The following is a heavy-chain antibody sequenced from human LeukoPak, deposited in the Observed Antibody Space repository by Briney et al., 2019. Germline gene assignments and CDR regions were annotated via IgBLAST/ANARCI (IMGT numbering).Heavy chain of an antibody. D-gene: IGHD6-19*01. CDR2: ISGDGYNT. Sequence: GGSLRLSCAASGFTFDDYAMHWVRQTPGKGLEWVSLISGDGYNTYYADSVEGRFTISRDNSKNSLYLQMDGLRTEDTALYYCAKVRIPSGWGLDYWGQGTLVTVSS. J-gene: IGHJ4*02. CDR3: AKVRIPSGWGLDY. V-gene: IGHV3-43*02. CDR1: GFTFDDYA.